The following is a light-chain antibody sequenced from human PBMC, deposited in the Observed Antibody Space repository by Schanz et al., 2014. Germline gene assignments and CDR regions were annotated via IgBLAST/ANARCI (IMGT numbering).Light chain of an antibody. V-gene: IGKV1-27*01. CDR3: QKYNSAPPFT. CDR2: AAS. Sequence: DIQMPQSPSSLSASVGDRVTITCRASQGITNYLAWYQQKPGKVPKLLISAASTLQSGVPSRFSGSGSGTDFTLTISSLQPEDVATYYCQKYNSAPPFTFGPGTRVDIK. CDR1: QGITNY. J-gene: IGKJ3*01.